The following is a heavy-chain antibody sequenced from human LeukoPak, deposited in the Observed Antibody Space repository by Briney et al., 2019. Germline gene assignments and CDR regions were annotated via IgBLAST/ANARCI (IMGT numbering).Heavy chain of an antibody. Sequence: ASVKVSCKASGYTFTGYYMHWVRQAPGQGLEWMGWINPNSGGTNYAQKFQGRVTMTRDTSISTAYMELSRLRSGDTAVYYCARDHWRYCSGGSCYSTARDAFDIWGQGTMVTVSS. V-gene: IGHV1-2*02. CDR2: INPNSGGT. CDR1: GYTFTGYY. CDR3: ARDHWRYCSGGSCYSTARDAFDI. D-gene: IGHD2-15*01. J-gene: IGHJ3*02.